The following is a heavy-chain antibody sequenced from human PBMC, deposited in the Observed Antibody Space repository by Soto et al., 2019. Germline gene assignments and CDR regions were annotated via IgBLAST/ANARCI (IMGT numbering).Heavy chain of an antibody. CDR1: GYTFTSYG. CDR3: ARFGIAVAGFDAFDI. D-gene: IGHD6-19*01. Sequence: ASLKVSCKASGYTFTSYGISWVRQAPGQGLEWMGWISAYNGNTNYAQELQGRVTMTTDTSTSTAYMELRSLRSDDTAVYYCARFGIAVAGFDAFDIWGQGTMVTVSS. V-gene: IGHV1-18*01. CDR2: ISAYNGNT. J-gene: IGHJ3*02.